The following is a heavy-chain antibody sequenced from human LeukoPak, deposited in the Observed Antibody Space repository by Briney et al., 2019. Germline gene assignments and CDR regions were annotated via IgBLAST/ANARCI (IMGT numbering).Heavy chain of an antibody. Sequence: PGGSLKLSCETSGFTFSHFSFSWFRQAPGKGLKWFASIYVTGDYIYYADSVKGRATISRDNAKNSVYLQMNSLRADDTAIYYCAREFNTIGNFDFWGQGILVTVSS. CDR2: IYVTGDYI. CDR3: AREFNTIGNFDF. V-gene: IGHV3-21*01. J-gene: IGHJ4*02. CDR1: GFTFSHFS. D-gene: IGHD3-10*01.